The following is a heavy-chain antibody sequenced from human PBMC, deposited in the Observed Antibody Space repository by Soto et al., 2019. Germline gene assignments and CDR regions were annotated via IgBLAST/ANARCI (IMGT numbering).Heavy chain of an antibody. J-gene: IGHJ6*02. CDR2: ISGSGGTT. D-gene: IGHD2-2*02. Sequence: EVQLLESGGGLVQPGGSLRLSCAASGFTFTSYAMTWVRQAPGKGLEWVSTISGSGGTTYYADSVRGRFTISRDNSKNTPYLQMNTLRAEDTALYSCTRYCPTASCYIRYGMDVWGQGTTVTVSS. CDR1: GFTFTSYA. CDR3: TRYCPTASCYIRYGMDV. V-gene: IGHV3-23*01.